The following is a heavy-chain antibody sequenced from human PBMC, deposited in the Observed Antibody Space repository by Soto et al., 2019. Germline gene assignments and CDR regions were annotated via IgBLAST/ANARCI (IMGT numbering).Heavy chain of an antibody. J-gene: IGHJ6*03. Sequence: PGGSLRLSCAASGFTFSDYYMSWIRQAPGKGLEWVSYISSSGSTIYYADSVKGRFTISRDNAKNSLYLQMNSLRAEDTAVYYCARGRGFGELLFRYYYYMDVWGKGTTVTVSS. CDR2: ISSSGSTI. D-gene: IGHD3-10*01. V-gene: IGHV3-11*01. CDR1: GFTFSDYY. CDR3: ARGRGFGELLFRYYYYMDV.